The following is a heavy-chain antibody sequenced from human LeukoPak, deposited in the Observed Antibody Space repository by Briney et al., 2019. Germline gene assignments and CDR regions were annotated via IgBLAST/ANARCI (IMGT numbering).Heavy chain of an antibody. CDR2: ISGSGNST. Sequence: GGSLRFSCAASGFTFYNYAMIWVGQAPGKGLEWVSVISGSGNSTYYADSVKGRFTISRDNSKNTLYLQMNSLRGEDTAVYHCVKDNSNWYWYFDLWGRGTLVTVSS. CDR1: GFTFYNYA. J-gene: IGHJ2*01. D-gene: IGHD1-1*01. CDR3: VKDNSNWYWYFDL. V-gene: IGHV3-23*01.